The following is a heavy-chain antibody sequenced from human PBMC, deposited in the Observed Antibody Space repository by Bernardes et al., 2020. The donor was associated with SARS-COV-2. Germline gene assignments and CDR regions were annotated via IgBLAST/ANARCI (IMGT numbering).Heavy chain of an antibody. V-gene: IGHV3-33*01. Sequence: GGSLRLSCAASGFTFNTYGMHWVRRVPDKGLAWVSVIWSDGSTTYYADSVKGRFTISRDNSKNILYLQMNSLRVEDTAVYYCVRRFCAVSSACGNFYGMGAWGQGTTVTVYS. CDR1: GFTFNTYG. CDR3: VRRFCAVSSACGNFYGMGA. D-gene: IGHD2-21*01. CDR2: IWSDGSTT. J-gene: IGHJ6*02.